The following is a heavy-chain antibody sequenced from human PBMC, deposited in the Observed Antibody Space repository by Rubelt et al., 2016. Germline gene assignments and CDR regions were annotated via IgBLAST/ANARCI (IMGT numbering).Heavy chain of an antibody. CDR1: GFTFSSYG. CDR3: ARAYSGSYGAFDY. V-gene: IGHV3-33*01. D-gene: IGHD1-26*01. Sequence: CAASGFTFSSYGMHWVRQAPGKGLEWVAVIWYDGSNKYYADSVKGRFTISRDNAKNSLYLQMNSLRAEDTALYYCARAYSGSYGAFDYWGQGTLVTVSS. CDR2: IWYDGSNK. J-gene: IGHJ4*02.